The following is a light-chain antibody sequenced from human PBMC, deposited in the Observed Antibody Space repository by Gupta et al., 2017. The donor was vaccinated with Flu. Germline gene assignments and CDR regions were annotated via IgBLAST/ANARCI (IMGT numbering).Light chain of an antibody. Sequence: DIVMPQSPLSLPVTPGEPASISCRSSQSPLHSNGYTYLDWYLQKPGQSPQLLIYLGSNRASGVPDRFSGSGSGTDFTLKISRVEAEDVGVYYCMQALQTPFTFGHGTKVDIK. CDR1: QSPLHSNGYTY. CDR3: MQALQTPFT. V-gene: IGKV2-28*01. J-gene: IGKJ3*01. CDR2: LGS.